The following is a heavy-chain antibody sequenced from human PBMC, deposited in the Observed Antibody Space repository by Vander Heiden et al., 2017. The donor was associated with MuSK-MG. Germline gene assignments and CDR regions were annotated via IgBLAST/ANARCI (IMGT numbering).Heavy chain of an antibody. CDR2: IYHSGST. D-gene: IGHD1-26*01. J-gene: IGHJ4*02. CDR3: ARREMAPTYPFDY. Sequence: QVQLQESGPGLVKPSETLSLTCAVSGYSISSGYYWGWIRQPPGKGLEWIGSIYHSGSTYYNPSLKSRVTISVDTSKNQFSLKLSSVTAADTAVYYCARREMAPTYPFDYWGQGTLGTVSS. CDR1: GYSISSGYY. V-gene: IGHV4-38-2*01.